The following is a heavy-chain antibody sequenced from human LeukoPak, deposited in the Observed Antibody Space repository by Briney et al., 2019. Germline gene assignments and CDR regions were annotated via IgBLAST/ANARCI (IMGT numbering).Heavy chain of an antibody. D-gene: IGHD3-10*02. V-gene: IGHV3-48*03. Sequence: GGSLRLSCAASGFAFSSYWLSWVRQAPGKGLEWVSYISSSGSTIYYADSVKGRFTISRDNAKNSLYLQMNSLRAEDTAVYYCAELGITMIGGVWGKGTTVTISS. J-gene: IGHJ6*04. CDR1: GFAFSSYW. CDR2: ISSSGSTI. CDR3: AELGITMIGGV.